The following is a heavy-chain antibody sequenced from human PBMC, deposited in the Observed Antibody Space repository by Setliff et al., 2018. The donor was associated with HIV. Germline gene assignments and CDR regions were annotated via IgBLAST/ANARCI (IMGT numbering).Heavy chain of an antibody. CDR3: ARGYGSHAFEI. CDR1: GYTFTSYY. Sequence: GASVKVSCKASGYTFTSYYMFWVRQAPGQGLEWMGIINPSGGTTNYAQKFQGRVTMTRDTSTSTVYMELSSLRSEDTAVYYCARGYGSHAFEIWGQGTMVTVSS. D-gene: IGHD3-10*01. CDR2: INPSGGTT. V-gene: IGHV1-46*01. J-gene: IGHJ3*02.